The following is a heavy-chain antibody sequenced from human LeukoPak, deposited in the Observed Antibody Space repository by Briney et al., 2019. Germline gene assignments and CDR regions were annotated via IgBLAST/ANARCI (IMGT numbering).Heavy chain of an antibody. Sequence: ASVKVSFKAPAYTVTSYGISWVRHAPGQGLEWMVWSSACNGNTNYAQKLPGRVTMTTDTFTSTAYMELRSLRSDATAVFSSVMGHVNTATAVSFDYWGHGNLVTVSS. CDR3: VMGHVNTATAVSFDY. J-gene: IGHJ4*01. V-gene: IGHV1-18*01. CDR1: AYTVTSYG. D-gene: IGHD2-15*01. CDR2: SSACNGNT.